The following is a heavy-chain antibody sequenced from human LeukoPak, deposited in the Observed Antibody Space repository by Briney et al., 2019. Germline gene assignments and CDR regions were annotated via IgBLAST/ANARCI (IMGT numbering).Heavy chain of an antibody. CDR1: GGSISSNTQY. V-gene: IGHV4-39*01. CDR2: IYYSGST. J-gene: IGHJ4*02. D-gene: IGHD6-19*01. Sequence: SETLSLTCTVSGGSISSNTQYWSWIRQPPGKGPEWLGSIYYSGSTYYNPSLKSRVTISADTSKNQFSLKLSSVTAADTALYYCARHHSGEVGPYFDYWGQGILVTVSS. CDR3: ARHHSGEVGPYFDY.